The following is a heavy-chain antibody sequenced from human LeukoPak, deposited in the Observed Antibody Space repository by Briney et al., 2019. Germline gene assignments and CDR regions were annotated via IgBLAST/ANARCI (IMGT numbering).Heavy chain of an antibody. CDR1: GGSFSGYY. Sequence: AETLSLTCAVYGGSFSGYYWSWIRQPPGKGLGWIGEINHSGSTNYNPSLKSRVTIPVDTSKNQFSLKLSSVTAADTAVYYCASGRLGADYWGQGTLVTVSS. J-gene: IGHJ4*02. CDR2: INHSGST. CDR3: ASGRLGADY. D-gene: IGHD3-16*01. V-gene: IGHV4-34*01.